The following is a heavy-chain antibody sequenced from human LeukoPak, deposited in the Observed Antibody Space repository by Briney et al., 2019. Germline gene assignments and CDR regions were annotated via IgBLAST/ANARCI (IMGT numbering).Heavy chain of an antibody. Sequence: GGSLRLSCAASGFTFSSYAMSWVRQAPGKGLEWVPAISGSGGSTYYADSVKGRFTISRDNSKNTLYLQMNSLRAEDTAVYYCAKVDRAVIGGNFDYWGQGALVTVSS. CDR2: ISGSGGST. CDR3: AKVDRAVIGGNFDY. V-gene: IGHV3-23*01. D-gene: IGHD3-22*01. J-gene: IGHJ4*02. CDR1: GFTFSSYA.